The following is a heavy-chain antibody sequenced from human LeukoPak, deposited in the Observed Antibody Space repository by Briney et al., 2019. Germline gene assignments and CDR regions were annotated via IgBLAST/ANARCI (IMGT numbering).Heavy chain of an antibody. D-gene: IGHD6-13*01. Sequence: SETLSLTCTVSGYSISSGYYWGWIRQPPGKGLEWIGSIYHSGSTYYNPSLKSRVTISVDTSKNQFSLKLSSVTAADTAVYYCAGSSWYEESFDYWGQGTLVTVSS. CDR2: IYHSGST. V-gene: IGHV4-38-2*02. CDR3: AGSSWYEESFDY. CDR1: GYSISSGYY. J-gene: IGHJ4*02.